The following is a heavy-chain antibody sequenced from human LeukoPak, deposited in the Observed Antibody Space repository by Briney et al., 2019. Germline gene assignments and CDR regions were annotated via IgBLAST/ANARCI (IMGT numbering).Heavy chain of an antibody. CDR2: ISGSGGST. D-gene: IGHD3-10*01. Sequence: GGSLTLSCAASGFTFSSYAMSWVRQAPGKGLEWVSAISGSGGSTYYADSVKGRFTISRDISKNTLYLQMNSLRAEDTAVYYCAKEMGHYGSGSYYTNDYWGQGTLVTVSS. CDR1: GFTFSSYA. CDR3: AKEMGHYGSGSYYTNDY. V-gene: IGHV3-23*01. J-gene: IGHJ4*02.